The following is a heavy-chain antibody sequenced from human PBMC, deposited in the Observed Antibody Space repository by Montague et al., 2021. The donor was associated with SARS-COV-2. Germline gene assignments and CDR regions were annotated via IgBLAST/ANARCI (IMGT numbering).Heavy chain of an antibody. V-gene: IGHV3-30*04. CDR2: ISDDGSNK. Sequence: SLRLSCAASGFTFSSHAMHWVRQAPGKGLEWVASISDDGSNKYYADSVKGRFTVSRDNSKNTLYLQMNSLRAEDTAVYYCARDDGSGSYYVSFDYWGQGTLVTVSS. CDR3: ARDDGSGSYYVSFDY. CDR1: GFTFSSHA. D-gene: IGHD3-10*01. J-gene: IGHJ4*02.